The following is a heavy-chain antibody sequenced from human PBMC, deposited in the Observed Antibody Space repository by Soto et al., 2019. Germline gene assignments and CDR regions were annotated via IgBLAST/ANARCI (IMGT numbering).Heavy chain of an antibody. D-gene: IGHD6-13*01. V-gene: IGHV1-46*01. CDR1: GYTFTSYY. CDR3: ARGDMAAAGTGIRDY. CDR2: INPSGGST. J-gene: IGHJ4*02. Sequence: QVQLVQSGAEVKKPGASVKVSCKASGYTFTSYYMHWVRQAPGQGLEWMGIINPSGGSTSYAQKFPGRVTRTRDTSTSTVYMELSSLRSEDTAVYYCARGDMAAAGTGIRDYWGQGTLVTVSS.